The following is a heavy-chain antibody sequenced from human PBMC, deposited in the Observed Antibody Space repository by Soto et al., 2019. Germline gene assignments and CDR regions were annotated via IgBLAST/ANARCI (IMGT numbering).Heavy chain of an antibody. V-gene: IGHV4-34*01. Sequence: QVQLQQWGAGLLKPSETLSLTCAVYGGSFSGYYWSWIRQPPGKGLEWIGEINHSGSTNYNPSLKSRVTISVDTSKNQSSLKLSSVTAADTAVYYCARGGADCSGGSCYPSRYYYMDVWGKGTTVTVSS. J-gene: IGHJ6*03. CDR2: INHSGST. D-gene: IGHD2-15*01. CDR1: GGSFSGYY. CDR3: ARGGADCSGGSCYPSRYYYMDV.